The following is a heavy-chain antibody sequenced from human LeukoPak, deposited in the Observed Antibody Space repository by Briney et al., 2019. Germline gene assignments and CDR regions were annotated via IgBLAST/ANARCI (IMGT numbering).Heavy chain of an antibody. D-gene: IGHD3-22*01. V-gene: IGHV4-59*01. Sequence: SETLSLTCAVSSGSISGYYWSWIRQPPGKGLEWIGYIYSSGSSDYNPSLKSRVTISVDTSKNQLSLNLNSVSAADTAVYYCARWRLDSFDYWGQGILVTVSS. CDR1: SGSISGYY. CDR2: IYSSGSS. CDR3: ARWRLDSFDY. J-gene: IGHJ4*02.